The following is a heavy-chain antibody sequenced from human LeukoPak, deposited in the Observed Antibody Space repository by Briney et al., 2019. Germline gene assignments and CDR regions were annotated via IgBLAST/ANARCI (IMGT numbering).Heavy chain of an antibody. CDR2: ISTYNGHT. CDR3: ATQSPAGDY. CDR1: GYTFTSYG. Sequence: GASVKVSCKASGYTFTSYGIKWVRQAPGQGLEWMGWISTYNGHTNYAQKFQGRITMTTDTSTSTAYMGLRSLRSDDTAVYYCATQSPAGDYWGQGTLVTVSS. J-gene: IGHJ4*02. V-gene: IGHV1-18*01.